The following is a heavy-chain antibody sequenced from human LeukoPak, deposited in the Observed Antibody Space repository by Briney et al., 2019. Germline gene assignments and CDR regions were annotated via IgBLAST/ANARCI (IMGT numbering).Heavy chain of an antibody. D-gene: IGHD5-24*01. CDR1: GFTFSSYD. V-gene: IGHV3-13*04. CDR2: IGTAGDT. J-gene: IGHJ4*02. CDR3: AKENGYNYYFDY. Sequence: PGGSLRLSCAASGFTFSSYDMHWARQATGKGLEWVSAIGTAGDTYYPGSVKGRFTISRENAKNSLYLQMNSLRAGDTAVYYCAKENGYNYYFDYWGQGTLVTVSS.